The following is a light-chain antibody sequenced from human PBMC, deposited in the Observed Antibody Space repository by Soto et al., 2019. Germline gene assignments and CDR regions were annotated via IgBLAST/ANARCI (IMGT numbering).Light chain of an antibody. CDR3: SSCTSSSTLLYV. CDR1: SSDVGYYNY. CDR2: EVN. J-gene: IGLJ1*01. V-gene: IGLV2-14*01. Sequence: QSALTQPASVSGSRGQSITISCTGTSSDVGYYNYVSWYRQHPGKAPRLMIYEVNNRPSGVSNRFSGSKSGNTASLTISGLQAEDEADYYCSSCTSSSTLLYVFGTGTKLTVL.